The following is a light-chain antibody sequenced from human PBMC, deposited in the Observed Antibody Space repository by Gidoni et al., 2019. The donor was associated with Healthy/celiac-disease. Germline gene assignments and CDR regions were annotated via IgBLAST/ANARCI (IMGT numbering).Light chain of an antibody. CDR2: WAS. J-gene: IGKJ2*04. Sequence: DIVMTQSPDSLAVSLGERATINCKSSQSVLYSSNNKNYLAWYQQKPGQPPKLLIYWASTRESGVPDRFSGSGSGTDFTLTISSLQAEDVAVDYCQQYYSTPMCSFGQGTKLEIK. CDR1: QSVLYSSNNKNY. V-gene: IGKV4-1*01. CDR3: QQYYSTPMCS.